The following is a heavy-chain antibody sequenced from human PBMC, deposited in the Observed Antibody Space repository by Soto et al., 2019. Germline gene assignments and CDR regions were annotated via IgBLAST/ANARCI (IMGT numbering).Heavy chain of an antibody. CDR1: GGSISSYY. Sequence: QVQLQESGPGLVRPSETLSLTCTVSGGSISSYYWSWIRQPPGKGLEWIGYIYNSGSTNYNPSLKSRVTISVDTSKNQFSLKLSSVTAADTAVYYCAYGDSRGPFDSWGQGTLVTVS. V-gene: IGHV4-59*01. J-gene: IGHJ4*02. CDR2: IYNSGST. CDR3: AYGDSRGPFDS. D-gene: IGHD4-17*01.